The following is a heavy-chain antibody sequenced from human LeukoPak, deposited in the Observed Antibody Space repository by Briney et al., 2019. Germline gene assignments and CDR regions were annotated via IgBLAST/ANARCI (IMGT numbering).Heavy chain of an antibody. J-gene: IGHJ4*02. D-gene: IGHD2-2*01. CDR3: ARKPQVPAAIGEYYFDY. CDR1: GFTFSSYS. Sequence: GGSLRLSCAASGFTFSSYSMNWVRQAPGKGLEWVSYISSSSSTIYYADSVKGRFTISRDNSKNTLYLQMNSLRAEDTAVYYCARKPQVPAAIGEYYFDYWGQGTLVTVSS. V-gene: IGHV3-48*01. CDR2: ISSSSSTI.